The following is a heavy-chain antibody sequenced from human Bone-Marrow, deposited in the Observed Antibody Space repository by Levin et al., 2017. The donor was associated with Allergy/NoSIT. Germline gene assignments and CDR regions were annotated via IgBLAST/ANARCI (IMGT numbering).Heavy chain of an antibody. CDR2: IIPIFGTA. Sequence: AASVKVSCKASGGTFSSYAISWVRQAPGQGLEWMGGIIPIFGTANYAQKFQGRVTITADESTSTAYMELSSLRSEDTAVYYCARGGRVRSPDGWWFDPWGQGTLVTVSS. CDR3: ARGGRVRSPDGWWFDP. V-gene: IGHV1-69*13. D-gene: IGHD3-10*01. CDR1: GGTFSSYA. J-gene: IGHJ5*02.